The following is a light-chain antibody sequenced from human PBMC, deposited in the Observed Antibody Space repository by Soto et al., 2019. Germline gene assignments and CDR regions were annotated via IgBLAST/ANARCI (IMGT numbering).Light chain of an antibody. Sequence: EIVLTQSPGILYLSPGDRATLSCRASQTISSGFLAWYQQEVGQAPRLLIYDASNRATGVPGRFSGSGSGTDFSLTISRLEPEDFAVYHCQQYSSSPRTFGQGTRLEIK. J-gene: IGKJ5*01. CDR3: QQYSSSPRT. CDR2: DAS. CDR1: QTISSGF. V-gene: IGKV3-20*01.